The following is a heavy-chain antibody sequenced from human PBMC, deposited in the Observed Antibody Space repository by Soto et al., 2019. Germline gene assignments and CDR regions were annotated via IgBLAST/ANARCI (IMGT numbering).Heavy chain of an antibody. Sequence: PGESLKISCKGSGYSFTSYWIGWVRQMPGKGLEWMGIIYPGDSDTRYSPSFQGQVTISADKSISTAYLQWSSLKASDTAMYYCARHSRTYYYDSSGYSYYYGMDVWGQGTTVTVS. CDR3: ARHSRTYYYDSSGYSYYYGMDV. CDR2: IYPGDSDT. CDR1: GYSFTSYW. V-gene: IGHV5-51*01. D-gene: IGHD3-22*01. J-gene: IGHJ6*02.